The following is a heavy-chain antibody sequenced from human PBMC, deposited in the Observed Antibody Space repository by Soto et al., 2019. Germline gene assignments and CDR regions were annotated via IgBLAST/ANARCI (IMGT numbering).Heavy chain of an antibody. J-gene: IGHJ6*02. Sequence: QVQLVESGGGVVQPGRSLRLSCAASEFTFSNYGMHWVRQAPGKGLERVAVILNAGSNRYHADSVKDRFTISRDNSKNTLYLQMNSRRAEDTAVYYCARDDEYSGNGMDVWGQGTTVTVS. D-gene: IGHD3-10*01. CDR3: ARDDEYSGNGMDV. V-gene: IGHV3-33*01. CDR1: EFTFSNYG. CDR2: ILNAGSNR.